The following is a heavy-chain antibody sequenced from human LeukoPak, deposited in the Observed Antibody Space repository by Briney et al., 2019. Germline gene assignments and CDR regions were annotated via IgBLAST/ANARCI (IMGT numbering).Heavy chain of an antibody. CDR1: GGSISSYY. V-gene: IGHV4-59*01. D-gene: IGHD6-19*01. CDR3: TRVSSGWSLYYFDY. J-gene: IGHJ4*02. Sequence: SETLSLTCTVSGGSISSYYWSWIRQPPGKGLEWIGYIYYSGSTNYNPSLKSRVAISVDTSKNQFSLKLNSVTAADTAVYYCTRVSSGWSLYYFDYWGQGALVTVSS. CDR2: IYYSGST.